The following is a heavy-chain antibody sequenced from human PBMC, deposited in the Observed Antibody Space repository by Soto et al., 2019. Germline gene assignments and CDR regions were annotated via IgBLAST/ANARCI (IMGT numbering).Heavy chain of an antibody. Sequence: AGSLRLSCAASGLTISSYSMNWDRQAPGKGLEWVSAISGSGGSTYYADSVKGRFTISRDNSKNTLYLQMNSLRAEDTAVYYCAKGSITMIVVVITPRAFDIWGQGTMVTVSS. CDR2: ISGSGGST. J-gene: IGHJ3*02. D-gene: IGHD3-22*01. CDR1: GLTISSYS. V-gene: IGHV3-23*01. CDR3: AKGSITMIVVVITPRAFDI.